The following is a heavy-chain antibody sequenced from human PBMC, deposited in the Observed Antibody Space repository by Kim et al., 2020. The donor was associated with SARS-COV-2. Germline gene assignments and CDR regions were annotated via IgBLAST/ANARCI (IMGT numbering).Heavy chain of an antibody. V-gene: IGHV3-23*01. CDR2: ISGSGDST. CDR1: GFTFSSYA. Sequence: GGSLRLSCAASGFTFSSYAMSWVRQAPGKGLDWVSAISGSGDSTYYADSVKGRFTISRDNSKNTLSLQMHSLSVEDTAVYYCAKVDGFGSSLYDMDVWGQGSTVTVSS. J-gene: IGHJ6*02. CDR3: AKVDGFGSSLYDMDV. D-gene: IGHD6-13*01.